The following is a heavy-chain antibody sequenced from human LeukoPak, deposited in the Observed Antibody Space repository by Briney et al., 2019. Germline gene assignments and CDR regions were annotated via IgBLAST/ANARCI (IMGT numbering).Heavy chain of an antibody. Sequence: SETLSLTCTASGGSISSSSYYWGWIRQPPGKGLEWIGTIYYSGSTYCTPSLKSRVTISVDTSKSQFSLKLSSVTAADTAMYYCARLKAAAVRGSAFDIWGQGTMVTASS. CDR2: IYYSGST. CDR3: ARLKAAAVRGSAFDI. D-gene: IGHD6-13*01. J-gene: IGHJ3*02. V-gene: IGHV4-39*01. CDR1: GGSISSSSYY.